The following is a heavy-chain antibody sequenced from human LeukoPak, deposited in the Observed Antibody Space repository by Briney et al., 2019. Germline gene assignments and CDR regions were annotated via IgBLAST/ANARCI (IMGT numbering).Heavy chain of an antibody. J-gene: IGHJ1*01. CDR2: IKRETDGGTI. D-gene: IGHD3-22*01. V-gene: IGHV3-15*01. CDR3: TTDRYYDNSELQFQH. CDR1: GFTLNNAW. Sequence: SGGSLRLSCAASGFTLNNAWMSWVRQAPGKGLEWLGRIKRETDGGTIDYAAPVKGRFTISRDDSRNTLYLQMDSLKIEDTAVYYCTTDRYYDNSELQFQHWGQGTLVTVSS.